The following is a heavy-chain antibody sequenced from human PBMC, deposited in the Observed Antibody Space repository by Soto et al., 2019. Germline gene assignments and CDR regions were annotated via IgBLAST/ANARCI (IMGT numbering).Heavy chain of an antibody. D-gene: IGHD1-7*01. Sequence: GGSLRLSCAASGFTFSTYAMSWVRQAPGKGLAWVSVISASGDITYSADSVKGRFTISRDNSKNTLYLQMNSLRAEDTAVYYCVKVYRNRTGTTYDYFDYWGQGSLVTVSS. CDR2: ISASGDIT. J-gene: IGHJ4*02. V-gene: IGHV3-23*01. CDR3: VKVYRNRTGTTYDYFDY. CDR1: GFTFSTYA.